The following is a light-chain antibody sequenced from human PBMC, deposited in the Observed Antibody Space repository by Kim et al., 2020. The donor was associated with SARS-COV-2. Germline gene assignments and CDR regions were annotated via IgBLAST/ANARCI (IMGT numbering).Light chain of an antibody. J-gene: IGLJ3*02. CDR1: NSDVGGYNY. V-gene: IGLV2-8*01. Sequence: QSVTISCTGTNSDVGGYNYVSWYQQHPDKAPKLMIYEVNRRPSGVPDRFSGSKSGNTASLIVSGLQAEDEAHYYCSSYAASNNLVFGGGTQLTV. CDR2: EVN. CDR3: SSYAASNNLV.